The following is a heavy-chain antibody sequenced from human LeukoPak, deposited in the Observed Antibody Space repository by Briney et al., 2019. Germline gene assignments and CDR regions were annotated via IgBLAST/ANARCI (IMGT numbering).Heavy chain of an antibody. CDR2: ISYDGSNK. Sequence: GGSLRLSCAASGFTFSSYAMHWVRQAPGKGLEWVAVISYDGSNKYYADSVKGRFTISRDNSKNTLYLQMNSLRAEDTAVYYCARVIGLVDNFDYWGQGTLVTVSS. D-gene: IGHD2/OR15-2a*01. CDR1: GFTFSSYA. J-gene: IGHJ4*02. CDR3: ARVIGLVDNFDY. V-gene: IGHV3-30-3*01.